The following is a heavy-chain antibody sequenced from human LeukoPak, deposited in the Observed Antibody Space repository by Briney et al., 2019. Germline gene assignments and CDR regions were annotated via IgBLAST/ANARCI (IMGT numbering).Heavy chain of an antibody. J-gene: IGHJ4*02. CDR3: ARDSGSSWREGLNY. CDR1: TFTFSSDS. D-gene: IGHD6-13*01. CDR2: INSSSDYI. Sequence: GGSLRLSCAASTFTFSSDSMNWVRQAPGKGLEWVSSINSSSDYIYYADSVKGRFTISRDNAKNSLYLQMNSLRAEDSAVYYCARDSGSSWREGLNYWGQGTLVTVSS. V-gene: IGHV3-21*01.